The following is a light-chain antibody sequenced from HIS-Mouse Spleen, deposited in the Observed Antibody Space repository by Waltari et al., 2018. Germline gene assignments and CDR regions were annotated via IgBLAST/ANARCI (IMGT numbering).Light chain of an antibody. CDR3: QAWDSSYSV. Sequence: SYELTQPPSVSVSPGPTASITCSGDKLGDQYACWYQQKPGQSPVLVIYQDSKRPSGIPERFSGSNSGNTATLTISGTQAMDEADYYCQAWDSSYSVFGGGTKLTVL. CDR2: QDS. V-gene: IGLV3-1*01. CDR1: KLGDQY. J-gene: IGLJ2*01.